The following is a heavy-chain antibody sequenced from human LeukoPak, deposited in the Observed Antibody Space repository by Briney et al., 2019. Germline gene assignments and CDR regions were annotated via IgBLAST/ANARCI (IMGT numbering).Heavy chain of an antibody. J-gene: IGHJ6*02. CDR3: AKAQQLATYYYGMDV. CDR1: GFTFSSYA. V-gene: IGHV3-23*01. D-gene: IGHD6-13*01. CDR2: ISGSGGST. Sequence: EGSLRLSCAASGFTFSSYAMSWVRQAPGKGLEWVSAISGSGGSTYYADSVKGRFTISRDNSKNTLYLQMNSLRAEDTAVYYCAKAQQLATYYYGMDVWGQGTTVTVSS.